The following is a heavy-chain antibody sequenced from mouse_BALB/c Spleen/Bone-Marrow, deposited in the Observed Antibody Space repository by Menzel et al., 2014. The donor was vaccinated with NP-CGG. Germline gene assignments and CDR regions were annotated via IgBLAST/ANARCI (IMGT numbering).Heavy chain of an antibody. CDR3: TRQYGNYYAMDY. Sequence: QVQLQQSGAELVRPGASVKVSCKASGYTFTSYWINWVKQRPGQGLEWIGNIYPSDSYTNYNQNFKDKATLTVDKSSSTAYMQLNSPTSEDSAVYYCTRQYGNYYAMDYWGQGTSVTVSS. CDR2: IYPSDSYT. J-gene: IGHJ4*01. CDR1: GYTFTSYW. D-gene: IGHD2-10*02. V-gene: IGHV1-69*02.